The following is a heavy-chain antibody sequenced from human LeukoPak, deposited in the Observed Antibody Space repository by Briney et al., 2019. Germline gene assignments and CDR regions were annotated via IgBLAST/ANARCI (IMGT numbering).Heavy chain of an antibody. Sequence: GGSLRLSCAASGFTFSSYGMHWVRQAPGKGLEWVAVISYDGSNKYYADSVKGRFTISRDNSKNTLYLQMNSLRAEDTAVYYCAKNCGGPLWFGESVDSSGGQGTLVTVSS. V-gene: IGHV3-30*18. CDR1: GFTFSSYG. CDR3: AKNCGGPLWFGESVDSS. J-gene: IGHJ4*02. CDR2: ISYDGSNK. D-gene: IGHD3-10*01.